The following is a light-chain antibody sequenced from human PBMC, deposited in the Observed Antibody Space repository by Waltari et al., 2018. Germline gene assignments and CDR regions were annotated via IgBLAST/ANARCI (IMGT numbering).Light chain of an antibody. J-gene: IGLJ3*02. CDR1: SGHSSHV. CDR3: QTGGHGTWV. Sequence: QLVLTHSPSASASLGASVKLTCTPSSGHSSHVIAWHQQQPEKGPRDLMKVNSDGSTSKGDEIPDRFSGSSSGAERYLTISSLQSEDEADYYCQTGGHGTWVFGGGTKLTVL. V-gene: IGLV4-69*01. CDR2: VNSDGST.